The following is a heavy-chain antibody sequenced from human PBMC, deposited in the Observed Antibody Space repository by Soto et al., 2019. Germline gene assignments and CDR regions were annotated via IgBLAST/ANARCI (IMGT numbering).Heavy chain of an antibody. CDR3: AKPRRSVHWFDP. D-gene: IGHD3-10*01. Sequence: GGSLRLSCAASGFTFSSYAMSWVHQAPGKGLEWVSAISGSGGSTYYADSVKGRFTISRDNSKNTLYLQMNSLRAEDTAVYYCAKPRRSVHWFDPWGQGTLVTVSS. J-gene: IGHJ5*02. CDR2: ISGSGGST. CDR1: GFTFSSYA. V-gene: IGHV3-23*01.